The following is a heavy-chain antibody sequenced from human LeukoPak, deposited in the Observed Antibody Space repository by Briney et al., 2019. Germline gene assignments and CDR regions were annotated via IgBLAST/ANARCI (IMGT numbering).Heavy chain of an antibody. Sequence: PGGSLRLSCAASGIIFDNYAMSWVRQAPGKGLEWVSAISGSGGATFYAGSVRGRFTISRDNSKNTLYLQVNSLRAEDTAVYYCARRGGSSSRRSPIDYWGQGNLVTVSS. J-gene: IGHJ4*02. D-gene: IGHD6-6*01. CDR3: ARRGGSSSRRSPIDY. CDR1: GIIFDNYA. CDR2: ISGSGGAT. V-gene: IGHV3-23*01.